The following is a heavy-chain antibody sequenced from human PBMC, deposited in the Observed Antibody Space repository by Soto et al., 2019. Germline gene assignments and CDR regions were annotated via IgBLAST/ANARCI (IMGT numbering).Heavy chain of an antibody. V-gene: IGHV4-34*01. CDR2: INHGGSS. Sequence: PWESLSLTCAVNGGSLSGYYWSWIRQSPGKGLEWMGEINHGGSSDYTRSLKSRVTISIDASKNKVTLELTSLTAADTAVYYCARSDNKNALYGVDVWGQGTAVTVSS. CDR3: ARSDNKNALYGVDV. J-gene: IGHJ6*02. D-gene: IGHD1-1*01. CDR1: GGSLSGYY.